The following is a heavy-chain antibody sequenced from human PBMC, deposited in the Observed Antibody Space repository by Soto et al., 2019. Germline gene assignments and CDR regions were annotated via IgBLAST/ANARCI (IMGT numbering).Heavy chain of an antibody. CDR1: GFTFHNAW. J-gene: IGHJ4*02. Sequence: PGGSLRLSCAASGFTFHNAWMSWVRQAPGKGLEWLGRIKSNTDGGTTDYAAPVKDRFTISRDDSRNTLYLEMNSLKSEDTAVYYCTTGLATAVYYSDYWGQGT. CDR2: IKSNTDGGTT. CDR3: TTGLATAVYYSDY. V-gene: IGHV3-15*01. D-gene: IGHD6-13*01.